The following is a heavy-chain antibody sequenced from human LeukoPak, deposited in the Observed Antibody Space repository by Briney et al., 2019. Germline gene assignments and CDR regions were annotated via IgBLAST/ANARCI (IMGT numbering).Heavy chain of an antibody. J-gene: IGHJ6*03. V-gene: IGHV1-69*05. Sequence: ASVKDSCKASGGTFSSYTFSWVRQAPGQGLEWMGGIIPIFGTANYAQKFQGRVTITTDESTSTAYMELSSLRSEDTAVYYCARDDSTYYDSSGYRYYYYMDVWGKGTTVTVSS. CDR1: GGTFSSYT. CDR2: IIPIFGTA. D-gene: IGHD3-22*01. CDR3: ARDDSTYYDSSGYRYYYYMDV.